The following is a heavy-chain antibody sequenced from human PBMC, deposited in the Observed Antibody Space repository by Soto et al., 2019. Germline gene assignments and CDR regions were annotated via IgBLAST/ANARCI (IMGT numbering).Heavy chain of an antibody. CDR1: GFTFSDYY. Sequence: GGSLRLSCAASGFTFSDYYMSWIRQAPGKGLEWVSYISSSGSTIYYADSVKGRFTISRDNAKNSLYLQMNSLRAEDTAVYYCARDNIQITFGGASGQTSQYYFDYWGQGTLVTVSS. J-gene: IGHJ4*02. CDR2: ISSSGSTI. CDR3: ARDNIQITFGGASGQTSQYYFDY. V-gene: IGHV3-11*01. D-gene: IGHD3-16*01.